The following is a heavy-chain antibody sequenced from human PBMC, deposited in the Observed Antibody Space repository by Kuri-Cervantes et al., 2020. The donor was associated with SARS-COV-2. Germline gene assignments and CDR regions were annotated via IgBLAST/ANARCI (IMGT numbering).Heavy chain of an antibody. Sequence: GSLRLSCAVYGGSFSGYYWSWIRQPPGEGLEWIGEINDSGSTNYNPSLKSRVTISVDTSKNQFSLKLSSVTTADTAVYYCARALPWDLRGNDAFDIWGQGTMVTVSS. CDR3: ARALPWDLRGNDAFDI. CDR2: INDSGST. CDR1: GGSFSGYY. V-gene: IGHV4-34*01. J-gene: IGHJ3*02. D-gene: IGHD1-26*01.